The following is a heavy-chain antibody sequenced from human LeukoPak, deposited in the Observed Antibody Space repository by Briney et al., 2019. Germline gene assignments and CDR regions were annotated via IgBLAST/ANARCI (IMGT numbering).Heavy chain of an antibody. J-gene: IGHJ4*02. CDR2: INSDESRT. CDR1: GFTFSSYW. Sequence: GGSLRLSCAASGFTFSSYWMHWVRQAPGKGLVWASRINSDESRTSYADSVKGRFTISRVNAKNTLYLQMNSLRDEDTAVYYCARAAYCGGDCHYNFDYWGQGTLVTVSS. V-gene: IGHV3-74*01. D-gene: IGHD2-21*02. CDR3: ARAAYCGGDCHYNFDY.